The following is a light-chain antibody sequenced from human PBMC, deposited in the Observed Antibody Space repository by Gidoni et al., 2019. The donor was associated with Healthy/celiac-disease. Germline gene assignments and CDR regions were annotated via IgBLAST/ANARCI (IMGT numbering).Light chain of an antibody. J-gene: IGKJ2*01. CDR1: QSVSSN. CDR3: QQYNNWPPPYT. CDR2: GAS. Sequence: TLSCRASQSVSSNLAWYQQKPGQAPRLLIYGASTRATGIPARFSGSGSGTEFTLTISSLQSEDFAVYYCQQYNNWPPPYTFGQGTKLEIK. V-gene: IGKV3-15*01.